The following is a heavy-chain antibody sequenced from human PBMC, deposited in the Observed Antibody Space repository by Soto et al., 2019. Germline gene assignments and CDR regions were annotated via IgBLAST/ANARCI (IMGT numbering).Heavy chain of an antibody. CDR2: ISGSGGST. J-gene: IGHJ4*02. CDR3: ATGTFNFDS. CDR1: GFTFSSYA. Sequence: EVQLLDSGGGLVQPGGSLRLSCAASGFTFSSYAMSWVRQAPGKGLEWVSSISGSGGSTYYAHSVKGRFIISRDNSKSTLYLQMNSLRAEDTAVYYCATGTFNFDSWGQGTLVTVSS. V-gene: IGHV3-23*01.